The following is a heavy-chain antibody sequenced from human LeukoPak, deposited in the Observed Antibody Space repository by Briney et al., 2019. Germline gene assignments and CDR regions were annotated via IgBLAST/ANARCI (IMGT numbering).Heavy chain of an antibody. CDR2: IYPGDSDT. CDR3: ARRRDLKYYGSGESFDY. Sequence: GESLKISCKGSGYSFTSYWIGWVRQMPGKGLEWMGVIYPGDSDTRYSPSFQGQVTISADKSISTAYLQWSSLKASDTAMYYCARRRDLKYYGSGESFDYWGQGTLVTVSS. J-gene: IGHJ4*02. V-gene: IGHV5-51*01. CDR1: GYSFTSYW. D-gene: IGHD3-10*01.